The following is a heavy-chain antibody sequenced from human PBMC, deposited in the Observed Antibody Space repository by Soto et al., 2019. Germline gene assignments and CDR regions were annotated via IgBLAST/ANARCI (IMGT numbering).Heavy chain of an antibody. V-gene: IGHV3-30-3*01. CDR2: ISYDGTNK. CDR3: ARDPKTSGGQNWAFNYFDS. J-gene: IGHJ4*02. CDR1: GFSFSISP. Sequence: LRLSCAASGFSFSISPMHWVRQAPGKGPEWVALISYDGTNKFYADSVKGRFTISRDNSKSTLYLQVDSLRPEDAAVYYCARDPKTSGGQNWAFNYFDSWGQGTLVAVSS. D-gene: IGHD7-27*01.